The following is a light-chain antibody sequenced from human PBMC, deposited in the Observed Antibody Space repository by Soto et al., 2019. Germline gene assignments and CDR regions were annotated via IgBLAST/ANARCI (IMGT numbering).Light chain of an antibody. CDR2: DAS. J-gene: IGKJ1*01. CDR1: QRVASD. Sequence: VLTQSPGTLSLSPGEGATLSCRASQRVASDLAWYLQKPGQPPRLLIYDASIRATGITDRISGSGSERDFTLTISRLEPEDAAVYYCQQYLNSPRTFGQGTKLEIK. V-gene: IGKV3-20*01. CDR3: QQYLNSPRT.